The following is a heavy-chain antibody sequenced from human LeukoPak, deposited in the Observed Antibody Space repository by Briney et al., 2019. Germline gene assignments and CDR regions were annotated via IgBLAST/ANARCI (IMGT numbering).Heavy chain of an antibody. CDR2: IIPIFGTA. CDR1: GGIFSSYA. CDR3: ARAFGGVIVDAFDI. V-gene: IGHV1-69*05. Sequence: GASVKVSCKASGGIFSSYAISWVRQAPGQGLEWMGGIIPIFGTANYAQKFHGRVTITTDESTSTAYMELSSLRSEDTAVYYCARAFGGVIVDAFDIWGQGTMVTVSS. D-gene: IGHD3-16*02. J-gene: IGHJ3*02.